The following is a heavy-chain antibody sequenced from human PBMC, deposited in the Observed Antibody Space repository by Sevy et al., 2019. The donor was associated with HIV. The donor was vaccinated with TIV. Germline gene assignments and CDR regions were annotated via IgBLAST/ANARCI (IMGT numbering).Heavy chain of an antibody. Sequence: GGFLRLSCAASGFTFSKYSMSWVRQPPGKGLGWVSTLSFGCGEINYADSVKGRFTISSDNSKSSVYLQMNNLRPEVTGVSHCAREGCNKPHDYWGQGTLVTVSS. CDR2: LSFGCGEI. CDR1: GFTFSKYS. CDR3: AREGCNKPHDY. V-gene: IGHV3-23*01. J-gene: IGHJ4*02.